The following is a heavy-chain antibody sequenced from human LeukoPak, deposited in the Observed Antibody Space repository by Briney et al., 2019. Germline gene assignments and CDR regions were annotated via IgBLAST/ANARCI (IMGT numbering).Heavy chain of an antibody. V-gene: IGHV4-39*01. J-gene: IGHJ4*02. CDR1: GGSISSSSYY. Sequence: SETLSLACTVSGGSISSSSYYWGWIRQPPGKGLEWIGSIYYSGSTYYNPSLKSRVTISVDTSKNQFSLKLSSVTAADTAVYYCARGAARFDYWGQGTLVTVSS. D-gene: IGHD6-6*01. CDR2: IYYSGST. CDR3: ARGAARFDY.